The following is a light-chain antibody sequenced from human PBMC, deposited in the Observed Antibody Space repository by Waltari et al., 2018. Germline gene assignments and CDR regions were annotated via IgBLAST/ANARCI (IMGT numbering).Light chain of an antibody. J-gene: IGKJ3*01. CDR1: QGANSY. CDR3: QQYDNLPRT. CDR2: GAS. V-gene: IGKV1-9*01. Sequence: DIQLTQSPSFLSASVGDRVTITCRASQGANSYLAWFQQKPGKAPKVLVFGASTLQSGVPSRFSGSGSGTEFILTISSLQPEDIATYYCQQYDNLPRTFGPGTKVDIK.